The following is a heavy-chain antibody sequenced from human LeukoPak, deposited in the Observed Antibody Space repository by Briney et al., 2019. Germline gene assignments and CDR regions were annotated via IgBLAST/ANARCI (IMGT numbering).Heavy chain of an antibody. CDR3: ASLAAATTRGFDY. CDR2: IWYDGSNK. J-gene: IGHJ4*02. D-gene: IGHD6-25*01. Sequence: PGRSLRLSCAASGFTFSSYGIHWVRQAPGKGLEWVAVIWYDGSNKYYADSVKGRFTISRDNSKNTVYLQMDSLRAEDTAVYYCASLAAATTRGFDYWGQGTLVTVSS. V-gene: IGHV3-33*01. CDR1: GFTFSSYG.